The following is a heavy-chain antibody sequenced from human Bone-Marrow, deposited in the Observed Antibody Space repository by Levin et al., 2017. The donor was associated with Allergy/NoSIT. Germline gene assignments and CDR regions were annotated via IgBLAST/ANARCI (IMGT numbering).Heavy chain of an antibody. CDR2: ISVSGST. J-gene: IGHJ3*02. V-gene: IGHV4-30-2*01. CDR3: ARDWRSSFDI. CDR1: GGSINSDAYS. Sequence: SETLSLTCAVSGGSINSDAYSWTWIRRPPGKGLEWIGYISVSGSTDYSPSLRSRVTMSVDRSKNHFSLQLTSVTAADTAVYYCARDWRSSFDIWGQGAMVIVSS. D-gene: IGHD1-26*01.